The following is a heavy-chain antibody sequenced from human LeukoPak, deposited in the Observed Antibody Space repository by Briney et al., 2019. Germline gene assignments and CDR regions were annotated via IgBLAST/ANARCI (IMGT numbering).Heavy chain of an antibody. J-gene: IGHJ3*02. CDR3: ATANVLRYFDWLADDAFDI. CDR1: GYTFTSYG. Sequence: ASVKVSCKASGYTFTSYGISWVRQAPGQGLEWMGWISAHNGNTNYAQKLQGRVTMTTDTSTSTAYMELRSLRSDDTAVYYCATANVLRYFDWLADDAFDIWGQGTMVTVSS. D-gene: IGHD3-9*01. CDR2: ISAHNGNT. V-gene: IGHV1-18*01.